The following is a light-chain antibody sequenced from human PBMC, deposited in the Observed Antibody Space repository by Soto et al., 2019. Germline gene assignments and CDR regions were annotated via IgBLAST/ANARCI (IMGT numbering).Light chain of an antibody. Sequence: QSALTQPPSASGSLGQSVTISCTGTSSDVGGYNYVSWHQQHPGKAPKLMMYEVTKRPSGVPDRFSGSKSGNTASLTVSGLQAEDEADYYCSSFAGGGNPVLFGGGTTLTVL. CDR2: EVT. CDR3: SSFAGGGNPVL. J-gene: IGLJ2*01. CDR1: SSDVGGYNY. V-gene: IGLV2-8*01.